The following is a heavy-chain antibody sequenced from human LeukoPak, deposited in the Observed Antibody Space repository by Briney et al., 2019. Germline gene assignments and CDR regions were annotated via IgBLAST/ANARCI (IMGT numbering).Heavy chain of an antibody. D-gene: IGHD3-9*01. CDR3: ARAGRYFDWLLALSYNYMDV. CDR1: GGSISSYY. CDR2: IYYSGST. V-gene: IGHV4-59*01. Sequence: PSETLSLTCSVSGGSISSYYWNWIRQPPGKGLEWIGYIYYSGSTNYNPSLKSRVTISLDTSKNQVSLNLNSVTAADTAVYYCARAGRYFDWLLALSYNYMDVWGKGITVTISS. J-gene: IGHJ6*03.